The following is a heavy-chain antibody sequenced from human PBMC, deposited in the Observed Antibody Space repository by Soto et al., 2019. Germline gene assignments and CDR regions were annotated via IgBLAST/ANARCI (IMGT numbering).Heavy chain of an antibody. CDR2: IYYSGST. D-gene: IGHD4-17*01. CDR3: ARTDGDYAPFDY. J-gene: IGHJ4*02. V-gene: IGHV4-59*01. Sequence: PSETLSLTCTVSGGSISSYYWSWIRQPPGKGLEWIGYIYYSGSTNYNPSLKSRVTISVDTSKNQSSLKLSSVTAADTAVYYCARTDGDYAPFDYWGQGTLVTVSS. CDR1: GGSISSYY.